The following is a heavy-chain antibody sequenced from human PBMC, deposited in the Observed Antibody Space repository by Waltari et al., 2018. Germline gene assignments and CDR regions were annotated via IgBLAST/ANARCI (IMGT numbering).Heavy chain of an antibody. V-gene: IGHV3-7*01. CDR1: GFTFSSSW. CDR3: ARDAQSGYPDLARFDY. D-gene: IGHD5-12*01. Sequence: EVQLVESGGGLVQPGGSLRLSCAASGFTFSSSWMSWVRQAPGKGLEWVANIKQDGSEKYYVDSVKGRFTISRDNAKNSLFLQMNSLRAEDTAVYYCARDAQSGYPDLARFDYWGQGTLVTVSS. CDR2: IKQDGSEK. J-gene: IGHJ4*02.